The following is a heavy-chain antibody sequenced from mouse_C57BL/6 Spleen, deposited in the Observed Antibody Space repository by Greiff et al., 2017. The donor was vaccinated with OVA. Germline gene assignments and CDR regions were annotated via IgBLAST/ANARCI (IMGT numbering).Heavy chain of an antibody. CDR2: ISNLAYSI. D-gene: IGHD4-1*01. J-gene: IGHJ1*03. CDR3: AREGTGTWYFDV. V-gene: IGHV5-15*01. Sequence: EVKLVESGGGLVQPGGSLKLSCAASGFTFSDYGMAWVRQAPRKGPEWVAFISNLAYSIYYADTVTGRFTISRENAKNTLYLEMSSLRSEDTAMYYCAREGTGTWYFDVWGTGTTVTVYS. CDR1: GFTFSDYG.